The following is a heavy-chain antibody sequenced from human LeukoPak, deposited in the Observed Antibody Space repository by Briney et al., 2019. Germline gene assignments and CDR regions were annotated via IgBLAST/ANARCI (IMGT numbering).Heavy chain of an antibody. CDR1: RVTFSDHD. CDR2: IRNRAKSYTT. CDR3: ARVGDYYDTRGFSSDAFDI. J-gene: IGHJ3*02. V-gene: IGHV3-72*01. Sequence: PGGSLRLSCAASRVTFSDHDMDWVRQAPGKGLEWVARIRNRAKSYTTQYAPSVKDRFTISNDDSRNSVYLQMNSLKTEDTAVYFCARVGDYYDTRGFSSDAFDIWGLGTMVTVSS. D-gene: IGHD3-22*01.